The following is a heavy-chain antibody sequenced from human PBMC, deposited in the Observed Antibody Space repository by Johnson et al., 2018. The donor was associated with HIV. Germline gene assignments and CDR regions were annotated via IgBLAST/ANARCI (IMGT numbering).Heavy chain of an antibody. V-gene: IGHV3-52*01. J-gene: IGHJ3*02. Sequence: VQLVESGGGVVQPGRSLRLSCAASGFTFSSSWMHWVCQAPEKGLEWVADIKCDGSEKYYVDSVKGRLTISRDNAKNSLYLQVNSLRAEDTAVYYCARGGKRVMAAFDIWGQGTMVTVSS. CDR2: IKCDGSEK. CDR3: ARGGKRVMAAFDI. CDR1: GFTFSSSW. D-gene: IGHD3-16*01.